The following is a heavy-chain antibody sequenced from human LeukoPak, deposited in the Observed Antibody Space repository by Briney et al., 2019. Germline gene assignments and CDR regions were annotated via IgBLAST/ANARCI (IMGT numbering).Heavy chain of an antibody. J-gene: IGHJ3*02. D-gene: IGHD6-19*01. CDR2: INPNSGST. V-gene: IGHV1-2*04. Sequence: SVKVSCKASGYTFTGYYMHWVRQAPGQGLEWMGWINPNSGSTNYAQKFQGWVTMTRDTSISTAYVELSRLRSDDTAVYYCARAEQWLVDAFDIWGQGTMVTVSS. CDR3: ARAEQWLVDAFDI. CDR1: GYTFTGYY.